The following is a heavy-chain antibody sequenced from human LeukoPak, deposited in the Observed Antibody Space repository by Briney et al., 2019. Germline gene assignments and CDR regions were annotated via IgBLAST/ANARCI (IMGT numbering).Heavy chain of an antibody. Sequence: ASVKISCKASGYTFTSYAMNWVRQAPGQGLEWMGWINTNTGNPTYAQGFTGRFVFSLDTSVSTAYLQISSLKAEDTAVYYCARATTPTYYYDSSGYHPPDTWGQGTLVTVSS. CDR3: ARATTPTYYYDSSGYHPPDT. CDR2: INTNTGNP. J-gene: IGHJ5*02. CDR1: GYTFTSYA. D-gene: IGHD3-22*01. V-gene: IGHV7-4-1*02.